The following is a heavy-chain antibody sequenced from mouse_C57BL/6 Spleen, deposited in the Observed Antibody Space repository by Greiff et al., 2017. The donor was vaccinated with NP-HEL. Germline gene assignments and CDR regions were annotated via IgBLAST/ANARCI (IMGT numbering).Heavy chain of an antibody. Sequence: EVKLMESGGGLVKPGGSLKLSCAASGFTFSSYTMSWVRQTPEKRLEWVATISGGGGNTYYPDSVKGRLTISRDNAKNTLYLQMSSLRSEDTALYYCARRIYGSLMDYWGQGTSVTVSS. CDR1: GFTFSSYT. V-gene: IGHV5-9*01. CDR3: ARRIYGSLMDY. CDR2: ISGGGGNT. D-gene: IGHD1-1*01. J-gene: IGHJ4*01.